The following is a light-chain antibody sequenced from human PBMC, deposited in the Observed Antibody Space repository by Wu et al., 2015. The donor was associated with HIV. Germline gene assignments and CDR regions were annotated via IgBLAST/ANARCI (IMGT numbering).Light chain of an antibody. V-gene: IGKV1-27*01. CDR3: QKYNTAPWT. CDR2: AAS. J-gene: IGKJ1*01. CDR1: QSISSY. Sequence: DIQMTQSPSSLSASVGDRVTITCRASQSISSYLNWYQQKPGKAPKLLIYAASTLQSGVPSRFSGSGSGTDFTLTISSLQPEDVATYYCQKYNTAPWTFDQGTKVEMK.